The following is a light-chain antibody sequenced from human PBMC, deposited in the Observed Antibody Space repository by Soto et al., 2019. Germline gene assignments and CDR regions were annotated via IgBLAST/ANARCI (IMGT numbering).Light chain of an antibody. CDR3: SSYTSSSTLV. CDR1: SSDVGGYNY. Sequence: QSVLTQPACVSWSPGQSITISCTGTSSDVGGYNYVSWYQQHPGEAPKLMIYEVINRPSGVSNRFSGSKSGNTASLTISGLQAEDEADYYCSSYTSSSTLVFGTGTKVTVL. CDR2: EVI. J-gene: IGLJ1*01. V-gene: IGLV2-14*01.